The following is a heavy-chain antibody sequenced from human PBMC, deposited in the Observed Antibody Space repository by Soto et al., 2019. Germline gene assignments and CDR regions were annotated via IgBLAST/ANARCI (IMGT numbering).Heavy chain of an antibody. CDR3: ARTMGGIAAAGNDY. D-gene: IGHD6-13*01. V-gene: IGHV1-8*01. CDR1: GYTFSTYD. J-gene: IGHJ4*02. CDR2: MNPNSGNT. Sequence: QVQLVQSGAEVKKPGASVKVSCKASGYTFSTYDIDWVRLATGQGLEWMGSMNPNSGNTEYAQKFQGRVTMTRDTSISTAYMELSSLRSEDTDIYYCARTMGGIAAAGNDYWGQGNLVTVSS.